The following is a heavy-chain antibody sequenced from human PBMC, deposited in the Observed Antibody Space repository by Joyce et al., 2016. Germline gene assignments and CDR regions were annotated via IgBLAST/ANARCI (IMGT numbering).Heavy chain of an antibody. D-gene: IGHD3-16*01. CDR3: VGATYIGGYYFDY. J-gene: IGHJ4*02. CDR2: VYHTGSA. Sequence: QVQLQESGPGLVKPSGTLSLTCAVSGDSISNSNWWSWVRQSPGEGLEWIGEVYHTGSANYNPSLKRRVAMSVDKPNNQFSLKVNSVTAADTAVYYCVGATYIGGYYFDYWGQGIPVTVSS. CDR1: GDSISNSNW. V-gene: IGHV4-4*02.